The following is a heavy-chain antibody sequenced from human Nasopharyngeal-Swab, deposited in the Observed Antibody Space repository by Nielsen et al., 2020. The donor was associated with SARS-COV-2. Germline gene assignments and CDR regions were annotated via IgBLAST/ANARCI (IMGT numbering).Heavy chain of an antibody. CDR1: GFTVSSNY. CDR3: ARTRGGIAVAGRGYWYFDL. Sequence: GGSLRLSCAASGFTVSSNYMSWVRQAPGKGLEWVANIKQDGSEKYYVDSVKGRFTISRDNAKNSLYLQMNSLRAEDTAVYYCARTRGGIAVAGRGYWYFDLWGRGTLVTVSS. V-gene: IGHV3-7*03. J-gene: IGHJ2*01. CDR2: IKQDGSEK. D-gene: IGHD6-19*01.